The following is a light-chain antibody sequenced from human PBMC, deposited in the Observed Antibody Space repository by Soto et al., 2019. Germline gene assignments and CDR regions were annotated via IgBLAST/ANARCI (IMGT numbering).Light chain of an antibody. CDR1: SSNIGAGYD. CDR2: INI. Sequence: VLAQPPSVSGAPGQRVTISCTGSSSNIGAGYDVHWYQQLPGTAPKLLIFININRPSGVPDRFSGSKSGTSASLAITGLRAEDEADYYCQSYDSSLSGYVFGTGTKVTVL. V-gene: IGLV1-40*01. J-gene: IGLJ1*01. CDR3: QSYDSSLSGYV.